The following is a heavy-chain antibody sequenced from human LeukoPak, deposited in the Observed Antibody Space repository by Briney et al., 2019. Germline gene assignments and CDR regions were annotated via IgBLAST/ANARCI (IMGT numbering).Heavy chain of an antibody. CDR3: AKLRSGGSFYYYYGMDV. CDR2: ISSSGSTI. D-gene: IGHD2-15*01. CDR1: GFTFSDYY. Sequence: PGGSLRLSCAASGFTFSDYYISWIRQAPGKGLEWISYISSSGSTIYYADSVKGRFTISRDNAKHSLYLQMNSLRAEDTAVYYCAKLRSGGSFYYYYGMDVWGQGTTVTVSS. V-gene: IGHV3-11*01. J-gene: IGHJ6*02.